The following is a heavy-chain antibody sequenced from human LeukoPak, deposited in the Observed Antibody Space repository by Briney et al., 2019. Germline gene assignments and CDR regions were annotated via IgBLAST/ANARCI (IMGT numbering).Heavy chain of an antibody. J-gene: IGHJ3*02. D-gene: IGHD3-3*01. V-gene: IGHV4-61*02. CDR2: IYTSGST. CDR3: AREEDGLRFLEWLLGAFDI. CDR1: GGSTSSGSYY. Sequence: SETLSLTCTVSGGSTSSGSYYWSWIRQPAGKGLEWIGRIYTSGSTNYNPSLKSRVTISVDTSKNQFSLKLSSVTAADTAVYYCAREEDGLRFLEWLLGAFDIWGQGTMVTVSS.